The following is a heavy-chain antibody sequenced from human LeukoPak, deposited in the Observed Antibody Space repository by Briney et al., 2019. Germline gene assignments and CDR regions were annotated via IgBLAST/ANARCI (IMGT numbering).Heavy chain of an antibody. CDR3: ARDAGGVAIDY. V-gene: IGHV1-69*04. J-gene: IGHJ4*02. CDR2: IIPILGIA. Sequence: ASVKVSCKASGGTFSSYAISWVRQAPGQGLGWMGRIIPILGIANYAQKFQGRVTINADKSTSTAYMALSSLRSEDTAVYYCARDAGGVAIDYWGQGTLVTVSS. CDR1: GGTFSSYA. D-gene: IGHD2-8*01.